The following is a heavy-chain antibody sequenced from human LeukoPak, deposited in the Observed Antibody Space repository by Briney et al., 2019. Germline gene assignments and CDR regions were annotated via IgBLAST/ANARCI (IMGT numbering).Heavy chain of an antibody. Sequence: GGSLRLSCAASGFTFSSYSMNWVRQAPGKGLEWVSSISSSSSYIYYADSVKGRFTISRDNAKNSLYLQMNSLRAEDTAVYYCAKVEYFDWLLSRYYFDYWGQGTLVTVSS. J-gene: IGHJ4*02. CDR1: GFTFSSYS. D-gene: IGHD3-9*01. CDR2: ISSSSSYI. V-gene: IGHV3-21*04. CDR3: AKVEYFDWLLSRYYFDY.